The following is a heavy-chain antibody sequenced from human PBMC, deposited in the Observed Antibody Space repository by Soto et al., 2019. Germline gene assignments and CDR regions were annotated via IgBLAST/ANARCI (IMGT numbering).Heavy chain of an antibody. D-gene: IGHD3-3*01. V-gene: IGHV2-5*02. CDR2: IYWDDDK. J-gene: IGHJ4*02. Sequence: QITLNESGPTVVRPTETLTLTCRFSGFSLTTSGVGVGWILQSPGKAPEWLALIYWDDDKSYSASLKSRLTITKDTSKNQVVLTVSDLDPTDTATYYCAHRVLRTVFGLVTTTAIYFEFWGQGTPVAVAS. CDR1: GFSLTTSGVG. CDR3: AHRVLRTVFGLVTTTAIYFEF.